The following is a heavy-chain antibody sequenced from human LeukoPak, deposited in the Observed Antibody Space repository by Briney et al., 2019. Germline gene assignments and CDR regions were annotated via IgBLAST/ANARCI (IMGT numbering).Heavy chain of an antibody. Sequence: SETLSLTCAVYGGSFSGYYWSWIRQPPGKGLEWIGEINHSGSTNYNPSLKSRVTISVDTSKNQFSLKLSSVTAADTAVYYCARVSTYYDFWSGRGQMGVWGKGTTVTVSS. V-gene: IGHV4-34*01. CDR2: INHSGST. CDR1: GGSFSGYY. D-gene: IGHD3-3*01. J-gene: IGHJ6*04. CDR3: ARVSTYYDFWSGRGQMGV.